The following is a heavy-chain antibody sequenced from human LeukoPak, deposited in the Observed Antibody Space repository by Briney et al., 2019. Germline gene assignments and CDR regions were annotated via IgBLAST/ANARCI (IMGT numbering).Heavy chain of an antibody. Sequence: ASVTVSCKSSGYTFTNSYIHWVRQAPGQVLEWMGLINPDGGNTNYAQNFQGRVTLTRDTSTSTVYMELSSLRSEDTAIYYCARIRDGYNDAYDLWGQGTVVTVPS. CDR3: ARIRDGYNDAYDL. CDR2: INPDGGNT. CDR1: GYTFTNSY. J-gene: IGHJ3*01. D-gene: IGHD5-24*01. V-gene: IGHV1-46*01.